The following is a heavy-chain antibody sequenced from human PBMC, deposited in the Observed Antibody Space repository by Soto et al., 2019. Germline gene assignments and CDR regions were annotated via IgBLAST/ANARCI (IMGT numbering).Heavy chain of an antibody. V-gene: IGHV3-53*01. Sequence: EVQLVESGGGLIQPGGSLRLSCAASGFTVSSHYMSWVRQAPGGGLEWVSLIYIGGTTYYADSVKGRFTISRDNSKNTLYLQMNNLGAEDTALYYCARGILSVTRQFYFDSWGQGTLVTVSS. CDR2: IYIGGTT. CDR3: ARGILSVTRQFYFDS. CDR1: GFTVSSHY. D-gene: IGHD2-21*02. J-gene: IGHJ4*02.